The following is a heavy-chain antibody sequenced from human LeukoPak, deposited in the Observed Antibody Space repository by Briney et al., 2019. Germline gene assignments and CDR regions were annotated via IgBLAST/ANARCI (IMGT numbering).Heavy chain of an antibody. CDR1: GGTFSSYA. D-gene: IGHD2-2*01. Sequence: GASVKVSCKASGGTFSSYAISWVRQAPGQGLEWMGGIIPIFGTANYAQKFQGRVTITADESTSTAYMELSSLRSEDTAVYYCARALRYCSSTSCYSYYYYYGMDVWGKGTTVTVSS. CDR2: IIPIFGTA. J-gene: IGHJ6*04. CDR3: ARALRYCSSTSCYSYYYYYGMDV. V-gene: IGHV1-69*13.